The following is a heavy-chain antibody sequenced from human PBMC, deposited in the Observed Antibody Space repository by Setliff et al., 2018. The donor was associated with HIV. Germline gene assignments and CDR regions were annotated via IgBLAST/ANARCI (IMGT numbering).Heavy chain of an antibody. CDR3: ATQRDIVMVPGQGGFDI. J-gene: IGHJ3*02. D-gene: IGHD2-2*01. CDR2: INVYDGNT. CDR1: TYTFSSYV. Sequence: ASVKVSCKASTYTFSSYVINWVRQAPGQGLEWMGRINVYDGNTIYAQKLQGRVIMTTDTSTSTAYMELRSLRSDDTAMYYCATQRDIVMVPGQGGFDIWAQGTMVTVSS. V-gene: IGHV1-18*01.